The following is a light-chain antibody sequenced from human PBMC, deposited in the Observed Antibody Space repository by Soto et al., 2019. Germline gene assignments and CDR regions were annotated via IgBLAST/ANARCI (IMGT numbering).Light chain of an antibody. CDR3: QQRSNWPTST. CDR1: QRLSRGY. Sequence: ELVLTQYTGTLSLSPGGRDTLSCRASQRLSRGYLPWYHEKFGQAPRLLXXDQSRRATGIPERFIGSGSGKDFTLTINRLEPEYFSVYYCQQRSNWPTSTFGQGTRLDIK. J-gene: IGKJ5*01. CDR2: DQS. V-gene: IGKV3D-20*02.